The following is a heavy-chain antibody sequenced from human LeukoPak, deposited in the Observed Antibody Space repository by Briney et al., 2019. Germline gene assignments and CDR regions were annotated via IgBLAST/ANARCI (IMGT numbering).Heavy chain of an antibody. CDR3: AKVLGLTRNAFDI. CDR1: GFIFNNYV. J-gene: IGHJ3*02. D-gene: IGHD1-26*01. CDR2: SGGGGGRT. Sequence: GGSLRLSCAASGFIFNNYVMSWVRQGPGKGLEWVSASGGGGGRTYYADSVKGRFTISRDNSKNTLFLQMGSLRAEDTAVYYCAKVLGLTRNAFDIWGQGTMVTVSS. V-gene: IGHV3-23*01.